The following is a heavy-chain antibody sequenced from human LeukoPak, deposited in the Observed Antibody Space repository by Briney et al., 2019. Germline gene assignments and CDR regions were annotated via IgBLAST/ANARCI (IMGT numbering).Heavy chain of an antibody. Sequence: SEALSLTCSVFGGSVSSGSYYWSWIRQSPGKGLEWIGCIYYSGSTNYNPSLRGRVATSIDTSKNHFSLRLISVTAADTAIYYCARAPGIVGTTPFGNYWGRGTLVTVSS. CDR2: IYYSGST. D-gene: IGHD1-26*01. J-gene: IGHJ4*02. CDR1: GGSVSSGSYY. CDR3: ARAPGIVGTTPFGNY. V-gene: IGHV4-61*03.